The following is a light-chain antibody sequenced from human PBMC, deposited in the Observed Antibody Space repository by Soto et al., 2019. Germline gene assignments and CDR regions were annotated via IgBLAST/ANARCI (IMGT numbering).Light chain of an antibody. CDR3: CSYAGGSAFVV. Sequence: QSALTQPASVSGSPGQSIAISCTGASSDVGNYNLVSWYQQHPVKDPKLIIYEVTKRPSGVSNRFSGSKSGNTASLTISGLQAEDEADYYCCSYAGGSAFVVFGGGTQLTVL. CDR1: SSDVGNYNL. CDR2: EVT. J-gene: IGLJ2*01. V-gene: IGLV2-23*02.